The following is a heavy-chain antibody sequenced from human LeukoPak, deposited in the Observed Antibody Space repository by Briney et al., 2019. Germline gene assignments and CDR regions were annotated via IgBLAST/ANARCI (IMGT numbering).Heavy chain of an antibody. Sequence: ASVKVSCKASGYTFTGYYMHWVRQTPGQGLEWMGWINPNSGGTNYAQKFQGRVTMTRDTSISTAYMELSRLRSEDTAVYYCARTRYFDWYSAFDIWGQGTMVTVSS. J-gene: IGHJ3*02. D-gene: IGHD3-9*01. CDR1: GYTFTGYY. CDR3: ARTRYFDWYSAFDI. V-gene: IGHV1-2*02. CDR2: INPNSGGT.